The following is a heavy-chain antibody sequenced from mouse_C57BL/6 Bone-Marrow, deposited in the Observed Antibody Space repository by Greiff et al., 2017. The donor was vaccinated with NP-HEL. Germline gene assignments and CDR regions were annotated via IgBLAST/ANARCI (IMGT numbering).Heavy chain of an antibody. CDR2: IWTGGGT. CDR1: GFSLTSYA. Sequence: VKLMESGPGLVAPSQSLSITCTVSGFSLTSYAISWVRQPPGKGLEWLGVIWTGGGTNYNSALKSRLSISKDNSKSQVFLKMNSLQTDDTARYYCARSPPLYYGSSAWYFDVWGTGTTVTVSS. CDR3: ARSPPLYYGSSAWYFDV. D-gene: IGHD1-1*01. J-gene: IGHJ1*03. V-gene: IGHV2-9-1*01.